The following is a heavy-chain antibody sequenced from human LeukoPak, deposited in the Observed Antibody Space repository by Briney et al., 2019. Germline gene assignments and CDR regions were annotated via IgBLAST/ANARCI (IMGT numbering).Heavy chain of an antibody. Sequence: GGSLRLSCAASGFTFSTYGMNWVRQAPGKGLEWVSSISDSGHNTYYADSVKGRFTISRDNSKNTLYLQMNSLRAEDTAVYYCAKDREYQLLSWGQGTLVTVSS. CDR1: GFTFSTYG. V-gene: IGHV3-23*01. CDR2: ISDSGHNT. CDR3: AKDREYQLLS. J-gene: IGHJ4*02. D-gene: IGHD2-2*01.